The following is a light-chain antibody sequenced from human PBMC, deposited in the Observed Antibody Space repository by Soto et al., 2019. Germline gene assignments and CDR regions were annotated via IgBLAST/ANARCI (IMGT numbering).Light chain of an antibody. CDR2: AAS. V-gene: IGKV1-12*01. CDR1: QGISSW. J-gene: IGKJ4*01. Sequence: DIQMTQAPSSVSASVGDRVTITCRASQGISSWVAWYQQKTGKAPKLLIYAASSLQSGVPSRFSGSGSGTDFTLTIGSLQPEDFATYDCQQADSFPLTLGGGTKVEIK. CDR3: QQADSFPLT.